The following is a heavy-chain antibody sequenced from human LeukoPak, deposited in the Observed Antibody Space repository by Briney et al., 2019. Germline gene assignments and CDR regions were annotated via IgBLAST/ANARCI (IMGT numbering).Heavy chain of an antibody. Sequence: PGGSLRLSCAASGFTFSSYRMSWVRQAPGKGLEWVAFIRYDGSNKYDADSVRGRFTISRDNSKNTLYLQMNSLRAEDAAVYYCAREVHMAGGFDYWGQGTLVTVSS. V-gene: IGHV3-30*02. J-gene: IGHJ4*02. CDR3: AREVHMAGGFDY. D-gene: IGHD6-19*01. CDR1: GFTFSSYR. CDR2: IRYDGSNK.